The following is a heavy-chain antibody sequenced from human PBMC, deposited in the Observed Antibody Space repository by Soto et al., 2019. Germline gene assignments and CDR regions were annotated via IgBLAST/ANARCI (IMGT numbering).Heavy chain of an antibody. CDR1: GGTFSSYA. CDR2: IIPIFGTA. J-gene: IGHJ6*02. D-gene: IGHD3-16*02. Sequence: ASVKVSCKASGGTFSSYAISWVLHAPGQGLEWMGGIIPIFGTANYAQKFQGGATITADKSTSAAYMEVSSLRAEDTAVHICARRVFRLRLVELSLGSHYCVMYVLGQGTTGTVFS. V-gene: IGHV1-69*06. CDR3: ARRVFRLRLVELSLGSHYCVMYV.